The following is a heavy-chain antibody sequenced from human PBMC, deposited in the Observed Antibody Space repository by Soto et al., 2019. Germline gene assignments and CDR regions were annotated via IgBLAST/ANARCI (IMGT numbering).Heavy chain of an antibody. CDR2: ISGSGGST. CDR1: GFTFSSYA. D-gene: IGHD2-15*01. Sequence: PGGSLRLSCAASGFTFSSYAMSWVRQAPGKGLEWVSAISGSGGSTYYADSVKGRFTISRDNSKNTLYLQMNSLRAEDTAGYYCAKDPRRTPVVVAATAFDYWGQGTLVTVSS. J-gene: IGHJ4*02. V-gene: IGHV3-23*01. CDR3: AKDPRRTPVVVAATAFDY.